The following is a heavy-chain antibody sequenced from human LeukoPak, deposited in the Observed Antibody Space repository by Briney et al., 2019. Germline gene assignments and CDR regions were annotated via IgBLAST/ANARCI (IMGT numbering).Heavy chain of an antibody. CDR3: ATSINRVHAFDI. J-gene: IGHJ3*02. V-gene: IGHV4-61*01. CDR1: GGSISSGSYY. CDR2: IYYSGST. D-gene: IGHD1-14*01. Sequence: SETLSLTCTVSGGSISSGSYYWSWIRQPPGKGPEWIGYIYYSGSTNYNPSLKSRVTTSVDTSKNRFSLKLSSVTAADTAVYYCATSINRVHAFDIWGQGTMVTVSS.